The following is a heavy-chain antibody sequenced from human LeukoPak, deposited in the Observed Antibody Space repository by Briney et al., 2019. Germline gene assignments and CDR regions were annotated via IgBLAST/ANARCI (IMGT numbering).Heavy chain of an antibody. CDR1: GFTFSSYS. CDR2: ISSNSSTI. CDR3: ARGYCSGGSCYVFDY. Sequence: PGGSLRLSCAASGFTFSSYSMNWVRQAPGKGLEWVSYISSNSSTIYYADSVKGRFTISRDNAKNSLYLQMNSLRAEDTAVYYCARGYCSGGSCYVFDYWGQGTLVTVSS. J-gene: IGHJ4*02. V-gene: IGHV3-48*01. D-gene: IGHD2-15*01.